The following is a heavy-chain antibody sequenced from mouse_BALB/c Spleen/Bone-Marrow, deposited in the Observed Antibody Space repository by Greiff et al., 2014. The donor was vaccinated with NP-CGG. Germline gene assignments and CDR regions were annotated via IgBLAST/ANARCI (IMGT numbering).Heavy chain of an antibody. D-gene: IGHD1-1*01. CDR3: ARLNYYGNLFV. Sequence: EVHLVESGGGLVQPGGSLKLSCAASRFDFSRYWMSWVRQAPGEGLEWIGEINPDSSTINYTPSLKDKFIISRDNAKNTLYPQMSKVRSEDTALYYCARLNYYGNLFVWGAGTTVTVSS. CDR2: INPDSSTI. V-gene: IGHV4-1*02. CDR1: RFDFSRYW. J-gene: IGHJ1*01.